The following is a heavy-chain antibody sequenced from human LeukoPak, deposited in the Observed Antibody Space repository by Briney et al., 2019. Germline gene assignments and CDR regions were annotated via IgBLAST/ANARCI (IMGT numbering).Heavy chain of an antibody. Sequence: EASVKVSCMASGYTFTSYGISWVRQAPGQGLEWMGWISAYNGNTNYAQKLQGRVTMTTDTSTSTAYMELRSLRSDDTAVYYCARVVVPPLGNYGMDVWGQGTTVTVSS. CDR3: ARVVVPPLGNYGMDV. D-gene: IGHD2-2*01. V-gene: IGHV1-18*01. J-gene: IGHJ6*02. CDR2: ISAYNGNT. CDR1: GYTFTSYG.